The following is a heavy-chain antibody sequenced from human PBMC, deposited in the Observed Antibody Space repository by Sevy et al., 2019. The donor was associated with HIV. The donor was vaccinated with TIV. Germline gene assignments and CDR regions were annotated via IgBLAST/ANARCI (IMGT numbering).Heavy chain of an antibody. V-gene: IGHV3-64D*06. D-gene: IGHD6-13*01. CDR1: GFTFSSYA. CDR3: VKDEESSSWYGDYYYYYYMDV. CDR2: ISSTGGST. Sequence: GGSLRLSCSASGFTFSSYAMHWVRQAPGKGLEYVSAISSTGGSTYYADSVKGRFTISRDNSKNTLYLQMSSLRAEDTAVYYCVKDEESSSWYGDYYYYYYMDVWGKGTTVTVSS. J-gene: IGHJ6*03.